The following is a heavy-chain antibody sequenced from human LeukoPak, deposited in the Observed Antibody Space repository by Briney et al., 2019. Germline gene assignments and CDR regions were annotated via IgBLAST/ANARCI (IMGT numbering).Heavy chain of an antibody. V-gene: IGHV3-33*06. Sequence: GGSLRLSCEASGFTFSHYGMHWVRQAPGKGLEWVAVIWSDATNQYYSDSVKGRFTISRDNFKRTVSLQMNSLRAEDTAVYYCVKDAQRGFDYSNSLQHWGQGSLVTVSS. D-gene: IGHD4-11*01. J-gene: IGHJ4*02. CDR2: IWSDATNQ. CDR3: VKDAQRGFDYSNSLQH. CDR1: GFTFSHYG.